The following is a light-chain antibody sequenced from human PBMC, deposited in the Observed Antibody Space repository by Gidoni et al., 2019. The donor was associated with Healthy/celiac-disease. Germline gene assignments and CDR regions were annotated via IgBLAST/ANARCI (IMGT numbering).Light chain of an antibody. CDR1: QSVSSY. V-gene: IGKV3-11*01. J-gene: IGKJ4*01. Sequence: EIVLPHPPATLPLSPGERATLSCRASQSVSSYLAWYQQKPGQAPRLLIYDASNRATGIPARFSGSGSGTDFTLTISSLEPEDFAVYYCQQRSNWPLTFGGXTKVEIK. CDR2: DAS. CDR3: QQRSNWPLT.